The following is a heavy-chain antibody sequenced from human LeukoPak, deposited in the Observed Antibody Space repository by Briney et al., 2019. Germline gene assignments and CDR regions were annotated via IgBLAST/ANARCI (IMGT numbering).Heavy chain of an antibody. CDR2: ISSSGSTI. CDR3: AELGITMIGGV. Sequence: GGSLKLSCAASGFTFSSYEMNWVRQAPGKGLEWVSYISSSGSTIYYADSVKGRFTISGDNAKNSLYLQMNSLRAEVTAVYYCAELGITMIGGVWGKGTTVTISS. D-gene: IGHD3-10*02. CDR1: GFTFSSYE. V-gene: IGHV3-48*03. J-gene: IGHJ6*04.